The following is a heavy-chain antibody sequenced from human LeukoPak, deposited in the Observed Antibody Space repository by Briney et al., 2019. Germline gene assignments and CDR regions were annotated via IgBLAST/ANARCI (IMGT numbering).Heavy chain of an antibody. V-gene: IGHV1-18*01. Sequence: GASVKVSCKASGYTFTSYGISWVRQAPGQGLEWMGWISAYNGNTNYAQKLQGRVTMTTDTSTSTAYMELRSLRSEDTAVYYCARVGRGITMIFRVHRAFDIWGQGTMVTVSS. CDR1: GYTFTSYG. CDR3: ARVGRGITMIFRVHRAFDI. J-gene: IGHJ3*02. D-gene: IGHD3-22*01. CDR2: ISAYNGNT.